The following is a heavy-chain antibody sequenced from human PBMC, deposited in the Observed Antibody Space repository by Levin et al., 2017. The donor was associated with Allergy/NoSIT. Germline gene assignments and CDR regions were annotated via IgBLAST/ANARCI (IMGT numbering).Heavy chain of an antibody. D-gene: IGHD6-13*01. J-gene: IGHJ1*01. Sequence: GGSLRLSCAASGFTFSNYAMSWVRQAPGKGLEWVSAISGSGGSTYYADSVKGRFTISRDNSKNALFLQMNSLRAEDTAVYYCAKLSSGWSRIEYFQHWGQGTLVTVSS. CDR3: AKLSSGWSRIEYFQH. CDR2: ISGSGGST. V-gene: IGHV3-23*01. CDR1: GFTFSNYA.